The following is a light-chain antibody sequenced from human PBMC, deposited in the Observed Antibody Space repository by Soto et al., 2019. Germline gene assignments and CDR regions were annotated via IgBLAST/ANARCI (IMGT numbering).Light chain of an antibody. CDR3: LQYGRSPT. CDR1: PTIITPY. V-gene: IGKV3-20*01. J-gene: IGKJ3*01. CDR2: GAF. Sequence: DIVLTQSPGTLSLSPGERATLSCRTSPTIITPYLSWYQQKPGQAPRLLIYGAFTRAPGTPDRFSGSGSGTDFTLTINRVEPDDSVVYYSLQYGRSPTFGPGTKVHIK.